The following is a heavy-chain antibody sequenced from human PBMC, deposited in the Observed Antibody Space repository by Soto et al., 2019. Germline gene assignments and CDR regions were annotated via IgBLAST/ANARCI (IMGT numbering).Heavy chain of an antibody. Sequence: QVQLQQSGPGLVKPSETLSLTCSVSSGPSSSHNWGWIRQPPGRGLEWIGYVYSTGGTSYNPSLKSRVTISADTSTNHISLTLTSVTAADTAVYYVVRRGIGNLHGLVDVWGQGTTVRVSS. J-gene: IGHJ6*02. CDR3: VRRGIGNLHGLVDV. V-gene: IGHV4-59*08. CDR2: VYSTGGT. D-gene: IGHD3-16*01. CDR1: SGPSSSHN.